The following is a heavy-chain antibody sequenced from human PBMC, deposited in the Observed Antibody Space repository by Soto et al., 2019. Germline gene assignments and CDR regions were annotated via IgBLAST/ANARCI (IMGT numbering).Heavy chain of an antibody. D-gene: IGHD3-22*01. V-gene: IGHV4-59*08. CDR1: GGSIGSYY. Sequence: SETLPLTCTVSGGSIGSYYWSWIRQPPGKGLEWIGYIYYSGSTNYNPSLKSRVTISVDTSKNQFSLKLSSVTAADTAVYYCGRGLNYYYDSSGYYLPWGQGTLVTVS. CDR3: GRGLNYYYDSSGYYLP. CDR2: IYYSGST. J-gene: IGHJ5*02.